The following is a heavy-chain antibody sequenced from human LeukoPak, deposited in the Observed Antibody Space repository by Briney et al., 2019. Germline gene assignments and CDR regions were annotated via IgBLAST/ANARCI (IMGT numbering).Heavy chain of an antibody. J-gene: IGHJ4*02. D-gene: IGHD2-21*01. CDR1: GFTFSSYA. CDR3: AKLIVVVIATRYSFDY. V-gene: IGHV3-23*01. CDR2: ISGSGGST. Sequence: PGGSLRLSCAASGFTFSSYAMSWVRQAPGKGLEWVSAISGSGGSTYYADSVKGRFTISRDSSKNTLYMQMNSLRAEDTAVYYCAKLIVVVIATRYSFDYWGQGTLVTVSS.